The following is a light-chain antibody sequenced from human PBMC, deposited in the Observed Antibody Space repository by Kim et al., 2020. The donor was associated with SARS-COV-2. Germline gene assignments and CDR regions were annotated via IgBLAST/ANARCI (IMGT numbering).Light chain of an antibody. CDR1: PGVSNNY. Sequence: GETAFLSCGARPGVSNNYFAWYQKKPRPAPSLLIPGASSRSTGIPDWFSGSGSGTGFPLTSSRLGPEDLAVYYCQQYGSSPYTFGQGTKLEI. J-gene: IGKJ2*01. CDR3: QQYGSSPYT. CDR2: GAS. V-gene: IGKV3-20*01.